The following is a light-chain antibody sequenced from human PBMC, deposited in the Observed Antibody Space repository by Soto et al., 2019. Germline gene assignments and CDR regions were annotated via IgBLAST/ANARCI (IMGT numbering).Light chain of an antibody. V-gene: IGLV1-44*01. CDR1: SSNIGSKT. Sequence: QSVLTQPPSASGTPGQRVTISCSGSSSNIGSKTVNWYHQLPGTAPKLLIHNNDQRPSGVPDRFSGSKSGTSASLAISGLQSEDESDYYCAAWDDSLKGVVFGGGTKLTVL. CDR2: NND. J-gene: IGLJ2*01. CDR3: AAWDDSLKGVV.